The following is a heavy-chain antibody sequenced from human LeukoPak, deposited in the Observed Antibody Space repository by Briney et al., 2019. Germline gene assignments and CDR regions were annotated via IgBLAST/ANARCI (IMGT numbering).Heavy chain of an antibody. J-gene: IGHJ3*02. CDR3: AKDQGVGYSSSWPPEDIAFDI. V-gene: IGHV3-30-3*01. CDR1: GFTFSSYA. CDR2: ISYDGSNK. Sequence: GGSLRLSCAASGFTFSSYAMHWVRQAPGKGLEWVAVISYDGSNKYYADSVKGRFTISRDNSKNTLYLQMNSLRAEDTAVYYCAKDQGVGYSSSWPPEDIAFDIWGQGTMVTVSS. D-gene: IGHD6-13*01.